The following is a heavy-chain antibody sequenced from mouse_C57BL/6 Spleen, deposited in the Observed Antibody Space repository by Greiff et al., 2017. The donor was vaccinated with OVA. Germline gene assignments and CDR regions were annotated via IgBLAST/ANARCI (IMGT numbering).Heavy chain of an antibody. V-gene: IGHV1-15*01. CDR3: TRERITTPKNYFDY. D-gene: IGHD1-1*01. Sequence: QVQLQQSGAELVRPGASVTLSCKASGYTFTDYEMHWVKQTPVHGLEWIGAIDPATGGTAYNQKFKGKAILTADKSSSTAYMELRSLTSEDSAVYYCTRERITTPKNYFDYWGQGTTLTVSS. J-gene: IGHJ2*01. CDR2: IDPATGGT. CDR1: GYTFTDYE.